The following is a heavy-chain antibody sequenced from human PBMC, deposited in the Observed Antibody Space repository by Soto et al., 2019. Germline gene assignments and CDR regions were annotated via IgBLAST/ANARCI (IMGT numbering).Heavy chain of an antibody. Sequence: QLQLQESGPGLVKPSETLSLTCTVSGGSISSSSYYWGWIRQPPGKGLEWIGSIYYSGSTYYNPSPKIRVTISVDTSKNQFSLKLSSVTAADTAVYYCATLWFGEGNYWGQGTLVTVSS. V-gene: IGHV4-39*01. CDR2: IYYSGST. CDR3: ATLWFGEGNY. D-gene: IGHD3-10*01. CDR1: GGSISSSSYY. J-gene: IGHJ4*02.